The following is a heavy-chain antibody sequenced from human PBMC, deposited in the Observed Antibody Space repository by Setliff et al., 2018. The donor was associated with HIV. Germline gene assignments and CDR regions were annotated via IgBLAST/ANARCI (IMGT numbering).Heavy chain of an antibody. V-gene: IGHV4-4*07. CDR2: LYVSGDT. Sequence: PSETLSLTCYVTDDPISSYYWSWVRQPAGKGPEWIGRLYVSGDTNYNPSLKSRVTMSLDTSKKHFSLKLKSVTAADTAVYYRALTGHRLLRGYMDVWGKGTTVTVSS. J-gene: IGHJ6*03. D-gene: IGHD2-15*01. CDR1: DDPISSYY. CDR3: ALTGHRLLRGYMDV.